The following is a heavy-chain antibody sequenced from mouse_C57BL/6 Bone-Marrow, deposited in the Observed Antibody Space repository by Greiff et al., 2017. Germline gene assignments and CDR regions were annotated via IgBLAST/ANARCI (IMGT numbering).Heavy chain of an antibody. CDR2: IYPGSGST. CDR3: ARAYGSSPSRYFDV. CDR1: GYTFTSYW. V-gene: IGHV1-55*01. D-gene: IGHD1-1*01. J-gene: IGHJ1*03. Sequence: QVHLKQPGAELVKPGASVKMSCKASGYTFTSYWITWVKQRPGQGLEWIGDIYPGSGSTNYNEKFKSKATLTVDTSSSTAYMQLSSLTSEDSAVYYCARAYGSSPSRYFDVWGTGTTVTVSS.